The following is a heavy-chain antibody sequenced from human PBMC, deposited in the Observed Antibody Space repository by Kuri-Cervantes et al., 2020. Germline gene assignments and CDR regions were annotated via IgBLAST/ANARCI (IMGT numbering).Heavy chain of an antibody. CDR1: GFPFITYA. J-gene: IGHJ2*01. V-gene: IGHV3-30*04. CDR2: ISYDGSNK. D-gene: IGHD2/OR15-2a*01. CDR3: ARDRAVYGNWYFDL. Sequence: GESLKISCAASGFPFITYAMHWVRQAPDKGLEWVAIISYDGSNKYYADSVKGRFTISRDNSKNTLYLQMNSLRAEDAAVYYCARDRAVYGNWYFDLWGRGTLVTVSS.